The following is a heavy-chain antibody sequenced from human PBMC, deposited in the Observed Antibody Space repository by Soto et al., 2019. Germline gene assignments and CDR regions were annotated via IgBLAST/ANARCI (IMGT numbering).Heavy chain of an antibody. V-gene: IGHV1-18*01. Sequence: ASVKVSCKASGYAFTRYGIRWVRRAPGQGHEWKGWISGYNGDTKYAQKFQGRVTMTIDTSTTTTYMELRSLTSDDTAVYYCAKNGQPPYYYYGMDVWGQGTTVTVSS. D-gene: IGHD2-8*01. CDR2: ISGYNGDT. J-gene: IGHJ6*02. CDR3: AKNGQPPYYYYGMDV. CDR1: GYAFTRYG.